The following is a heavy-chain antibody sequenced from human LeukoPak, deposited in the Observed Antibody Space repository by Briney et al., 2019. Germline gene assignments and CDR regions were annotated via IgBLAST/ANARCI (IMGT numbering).Heavy chain of an antibody. D-gene: IGHD4-17*01. CDR1: VGSISSYY. Sequence: SVTLSLTYTDSVGSISSYYWRWLRQPPGQGLEWVGYIYYSGSTNYNPSLKSRVTMSVDTSKNQLSLKLSSVAAADTAVYYCARCHYGDYYYYYMDVWGKGTTVTVSS. J-gene: IGHJ6*03. CDR2: IYYSGST. CDR3: ARCHYGDYYYYYMDV. V-gene: IGHV4-59*01.